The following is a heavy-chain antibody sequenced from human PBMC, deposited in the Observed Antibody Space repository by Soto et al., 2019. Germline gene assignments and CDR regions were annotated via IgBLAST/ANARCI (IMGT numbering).Heavy chain of an antibody. D-gene: IGHD3-9*01. Sequence: PSETLSLTCTVSGGSISSGGYYWSWIRQHPGKGLEWIGYIYYSGSTYYNPSLKSRVTISVDTSKNQFSLKLSSVTAADTAVYYCARGHYDILTGYSEFDYWGQGTLVTVSS. V-gene: IGHV4-31*03. CDR1: GGSISSGGYY. CDR2: IYYSGST. J-gene: IGHJ4*02. CDR3: ARGHYDILTGYSEFDY.